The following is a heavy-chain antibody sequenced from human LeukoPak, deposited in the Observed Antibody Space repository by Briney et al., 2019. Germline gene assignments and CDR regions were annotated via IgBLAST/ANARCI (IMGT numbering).Heavy chain of an antibody. J-gene: IGHJ3*02. CDR2: IKQDGSEI. CDR3: AKFNTNPGHALDI. D-gene: IGHD2-2*01. V-gene: IGHV3-7*01. CDR1: GFTISSFW. Sequence: GGSLRLSCAASGFTISSFWMTWVRQAPGKGLEWLANIKQDGSEIYYADSVKGRFAISRDNAENSLYQQMNSLRAEDTAIYYCAKFNTNPGHALDIWGQGTMVTVSS.